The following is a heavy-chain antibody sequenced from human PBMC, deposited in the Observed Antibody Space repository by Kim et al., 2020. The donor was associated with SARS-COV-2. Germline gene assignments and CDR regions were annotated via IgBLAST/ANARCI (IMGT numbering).Heavy chain of an antibody. Sequence: ASVKVSCKVSGYTLTELSMHWVRQAPGKGLEWMGGFDPEDGETIYAQKFQGRVTMTEDTSTDTAYMELSSLRSEDTAVYYCATDMAGYGLRGVYYYGMDVWGQGTTVTVSS. D-gene: IGHD5-18*01. J-gene: IGHJ6*02. CDR1: GYTLTELS. V-gene: IGHV1-24*01. CDR2: FDPEDGET. CDR3: ATDMAGYGLRGVYYYGMDV.